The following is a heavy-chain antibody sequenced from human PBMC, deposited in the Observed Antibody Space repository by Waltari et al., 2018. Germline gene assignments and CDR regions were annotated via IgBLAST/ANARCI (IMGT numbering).Heavy chain of an antibody. D-gene: IGHD3-16*01. J-gene: IGHJ4*02. CDR1: GGSVSPGYYY. CDR2: IYFGGTT. Sequence: QVQLQESGPGLVKPSETLSLTCTVSGGSVSPGYYYWSWVRQPPGKELEWVGFIYFGGTTNYNPSLKSRVTISIDTSKNQFSLKLSSVTAADTAVYYCASSSLGGSSWYFDSWGQGTLVTVSS. CDR3: ASSSLGGSSWYFDS. V-gene: IGHV4-61*01.